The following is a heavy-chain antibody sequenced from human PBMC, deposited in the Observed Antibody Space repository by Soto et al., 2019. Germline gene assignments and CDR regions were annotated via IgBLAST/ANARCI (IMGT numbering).Heavy chain of an antibody. V-gene: IGHV4-31*03. J-gene: IGHJ5*02. D-gene: IGHD3-3*01. CDR2: IYYSGST. CDR1: GGSISSGGYY. CDR3: ATIQHYDFWSGYYAPGFDP. Sequence: PSETLSLTCTVSGGSISSGGYYWSWIHQHPGKGLEWIGYIYYSGSTYYNPSLKSRVTISVDTSKNQFSLKLSSVTAADTAVYYCATIQHYDFWSGYYAPGFDPWGQGTLVTVSS.